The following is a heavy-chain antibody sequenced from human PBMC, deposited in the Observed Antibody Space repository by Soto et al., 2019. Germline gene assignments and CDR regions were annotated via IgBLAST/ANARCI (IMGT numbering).Heavy chain of an antibody. CDR2: ISAYNGNT. CDR1: GYTFTSYG. D-gene: IGHD4-17*01. V-gene: IGHV1-18*01. Sequence: GASVKVSCKASGYTFTSYGISWVRQAPGQGLEWMGWISAYNGNTNYAQKPQGRVTMTTDTSTSTAYMELRSLRSDDTAVYYCAREVHVATVTTYAFDIWGQGTMVTVSS. J-gene: IGHJ3*02. CDR3: AREVHVATVTTYAFDI.